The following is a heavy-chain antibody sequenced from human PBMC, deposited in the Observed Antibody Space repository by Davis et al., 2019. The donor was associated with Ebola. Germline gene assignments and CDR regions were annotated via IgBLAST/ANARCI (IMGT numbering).Heavy chain of an antibody. CDR3: ARVESERITIFGVVTSRLVRIDP. D-gene: IGHD3-3*01. Sequence: SETLSLTCAVSGGSISSGGYSWSWIRQPPGKGLEWIGYIYYSGSTYYNPSLKSRVTISVDTSKNQFSLKLSSVTAADTAVYYCARVESERITIFGVVTSRLVRIDPWGQGTLVTVCS. J-gene: IGHJ5*02. CDR1: GGSISSGGYS. V-gene: IGHV4-30-4*07. CDR2: IYYSGST.